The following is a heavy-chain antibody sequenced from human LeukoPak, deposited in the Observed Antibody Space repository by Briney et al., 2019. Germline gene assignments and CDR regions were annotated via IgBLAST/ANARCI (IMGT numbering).Heavy chain of an antibody. D-gene: IGHD2-15*01. Sequence: GGSLRLSCAASGFTFSSYAMSWVRQAPGKGLEWVSVLSGSGGSTYYADSVKGRFTISRDNSKNTLFLQMNSLRAEDTAVYYCAKGPCSGDSCCLDYWGQGTLVTVSS. CDR1: GFTFSSYA. CDR2: LSGSGGST. J-gene: IGHJ4*02. V-gene: IGHV3-23*01. CDR3: AKGPCSGDSCCLDY.